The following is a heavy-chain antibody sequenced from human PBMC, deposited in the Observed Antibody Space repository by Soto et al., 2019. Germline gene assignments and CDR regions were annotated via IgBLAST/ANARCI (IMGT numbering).Heavy chain of an antibody. V-gene: IGHV3-30-3*01. CDR1: GFTFSSYA. J-gene: IGHJ4*02. CDR2: ISYDGSNK. CDR3: ATYGGKGNDY. D-gene: IGHD4-17*01. Sequence: QVQLVESGGGVVQPGRSLRLSCAASGFTFSSYAMHWVRQAPGKGLEWVAVISYDGSNKYYADSVKGRFTISRDNSKNTLYLQMNSLRAEDTAVYYCATYGGKGNDYWGQGTLVTVSS.